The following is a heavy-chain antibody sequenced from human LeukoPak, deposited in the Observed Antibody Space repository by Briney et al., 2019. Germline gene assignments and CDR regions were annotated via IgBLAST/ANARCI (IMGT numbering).Heavy chain of an antibody. D-gene: IGHD3-22*01. CDR2: IYYSGST. CDR3: ARGGVDYDSSGLIDY. CDR1: GGSISSYY. Sequence: SETLSLTCTASGGSISSYYWSWIRQPPGKGLEWIGYIYYSGSTNYNPSLKGRVTISVDTSKNQFSLKLNSVTAADTAVYYCARGGVDYDSSGLIDYWGQGTLVTVSS. V-gene: IGHV4-59*01. J-gene: IGHJ4*02.